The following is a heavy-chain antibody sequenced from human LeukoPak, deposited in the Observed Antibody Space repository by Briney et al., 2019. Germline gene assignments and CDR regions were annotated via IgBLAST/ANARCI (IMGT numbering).Heavy chain of an antibody. CDR3: ARGQAFYYYESIAPDY. J-gene: IGHJ4*02. D-gene: IGHD3-22*01. V-gene: IGHV3-48*01. CDR1: GFTFSSYS. Sequence: GGSLRLSCAASGFTFSSYSMNWVRQAPGKGLEWVSYISSSSSTIYYADSVKGRFTISRDNSKNTLYLQMNSLRAEDTAVYYCARGQAFYYYESIAPDYWGQGTLVTVSS. CDR2: ISSSSSTI.